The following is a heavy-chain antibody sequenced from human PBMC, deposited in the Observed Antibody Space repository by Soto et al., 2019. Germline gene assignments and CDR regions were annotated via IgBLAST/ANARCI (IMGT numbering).Heavy chain of an antibody. CDR1: GYTYTSYY. J-gene: IGHJ5*02. V-gene: IGHV1-46*01. Sequence: ASVKVSCKASGYTYTSYYMHWVRQAPGQGLEWMGIINPSGGSTSYAQKFQGRVTMTRDTSTSTAYMELSSLRSEDTAVYYCARDWESTPFDPWGQGTLVTVSS. D-gene: IGHD2-2*01. CDR3: ARDWESTPFDP. CDR2: INPSGGST.